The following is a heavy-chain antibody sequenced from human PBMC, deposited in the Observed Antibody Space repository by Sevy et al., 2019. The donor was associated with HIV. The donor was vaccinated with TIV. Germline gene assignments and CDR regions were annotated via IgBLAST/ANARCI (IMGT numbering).Heavy chain of an antibody. CDR1: GFTFGDYA. J-gene: IGHJ4*02. D-gene: IGHD6-13*01. CDR2: IRSKTNGGTT. CDR3: TRDHLGWYSCSWADY. Sequence: GGSLRLSCTASGFTFGDYAMSWFRQAPGKGLEWVAFIRSKTNGGTTEYAAAVKGRFTISRDDSKSIAYLKMNSLKTEDTADYYCTRDHLGWYSCSWADYWGQGTLVTVSS. V-gene: IGHV3-49*03.